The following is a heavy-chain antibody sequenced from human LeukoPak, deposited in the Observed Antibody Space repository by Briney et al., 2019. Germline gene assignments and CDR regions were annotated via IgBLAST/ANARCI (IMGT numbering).Heavy chain of an antibody. V-gene: IGHV4-59*01. CDR3: ARVGITGTTGLGYYYYYMDV. J-gene: IGHJ6*03. CDR2: VYYSGST. D-gene: IGHD1-7*01. CDR1: GGSISSYY. Sequence: SETLSLTCTVSGGSISSYYWSWIRQPPGKGLEWIGYVYYSGSTNYNPSLKSRVSISVDTSKNQFSLKLSSATAADTAVYYCARVGITGTTGLGYYYYYMDVWGRGTTVTVSS.